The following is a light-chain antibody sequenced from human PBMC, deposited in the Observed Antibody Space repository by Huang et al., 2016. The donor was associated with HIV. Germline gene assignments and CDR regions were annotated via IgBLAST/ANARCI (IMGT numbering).Light chain of an antibody. CDR2: GAS. CDR1: QSVSSN. J-gene: IGKJ1*01. CDR3: QQYNNWPRT. V-gene: IGKV3-15*01. Sequence: EIVMTQYPATLSVSPGERAPLSCRASQSVSSNLACNQQKPGQAPRLLIYGASTRATGIPARFSGSVSGTEFTLTISSLQSEDFAIYYCQQYNNWPRTFGQGTKVEIK.